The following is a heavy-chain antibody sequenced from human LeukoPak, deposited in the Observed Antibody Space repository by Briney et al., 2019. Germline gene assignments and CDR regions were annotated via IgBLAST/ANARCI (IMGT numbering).Heavy chain of an antibody. Sequence: PSETLSLTCTVSGGSISSSSYYWGWIRQPPGKGLEWIGSIYYSGSTYYNPSLKSRVTISVDTSKNQFSLKLSSVTAADTAVYYCARARRWFGIVVEGDFDLWGRGTLVTVSS. V-gene: IGHV4-39*07. J-gene: IGHJ2*01. D-gene: IGHD2-2*01. CDR2: IYYSGST. CDR3: ARARRWFGIVVEGDFDL. CDR1: GGSISSSSYY.